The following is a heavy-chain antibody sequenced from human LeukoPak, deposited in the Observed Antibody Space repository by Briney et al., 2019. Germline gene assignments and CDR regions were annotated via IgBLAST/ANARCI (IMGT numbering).Heavy chain of an antibody. V-gene: IGHV4-59*12. D-gene: IGHD3-10*01. CDR3: ARKRITMVRGARNWFDP. CDR2: IYYSGST. Sequence: SETLSLTCTVSGGSISSYYWSWIRQPPGKGLEWIGYIYYSGSTNYNPSLKSRVTISVDTSKNQFSLKLSSVTAADTAVYYCARKRITMVRGARNWFDPWGQGTLVTVSS. CDR1: GGSISSYY. J-gene: IGHJ5*02.